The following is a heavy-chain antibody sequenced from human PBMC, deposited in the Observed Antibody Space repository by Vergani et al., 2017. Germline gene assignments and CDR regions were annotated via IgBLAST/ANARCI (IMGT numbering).Heavy chain of an antibody. CDR2: INAGNGNT. V-gene: IGHV1-3*01. CDR1: GYTFTSYA. J-gene: IGHJ6*03. D-gene: IGHD5-24*01. Sequence: QVQLVQSGAEVKKPGASVKVSCKASGYTFTSYAMHWVRQAPGQRLEWMGWINAGNGNTKYSQKFQGRVTITRDTSASTAYMELSSLRSEDTAVYYCAREGAATISIANYYYYYYMDVWGKGTTVTVSS. CDR3: AREGAATISIANYYYYYYMDV.